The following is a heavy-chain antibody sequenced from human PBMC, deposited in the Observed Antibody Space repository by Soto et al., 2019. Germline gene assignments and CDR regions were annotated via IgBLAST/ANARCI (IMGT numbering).Heavy chain of an antibody. Sequence: QLHLVQSGAVVKKPGASVTVSCSASGYPVTAYYMHWVRQAPGRGLEWMGGINPATGAAKYKQTSQGRFTMTRDSSTHTVFMEPSGLTSEDSAVFYCTRGGGVGVAGSAAFEIWCQGTWVTGSS. CDR2: INPATGAA. CDR3: TRGGGVGVAGSAAFEI. V-gene: IGHV1-2*02. D-gene: IGHD3-3*01. J-gene: IGHJ3*02. CDR1: GYPVTAYY.